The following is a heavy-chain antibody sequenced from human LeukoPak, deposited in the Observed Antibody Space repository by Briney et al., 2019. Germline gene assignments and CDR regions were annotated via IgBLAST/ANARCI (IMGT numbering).Heavy chain of an antibody. D-gene: IGHD6-13*01. Sequence: GGSLRLSCAASGFTFSSYGMHWVRQAPGKGLEWVAVIWYDGSNKYYADSVKGRFTISRDNSKNTLYLQMNSLRAEDTAVYYCAKDPGRIAAAGSDYWGQGTLVTVSS. V-gene: IGHV3-33*06. CDR2: IWYDGSNK. J-gene: IGHJ4*02. CDR3: AKDPGRIAAAGSDY. CDR1: GFTFSSYG.